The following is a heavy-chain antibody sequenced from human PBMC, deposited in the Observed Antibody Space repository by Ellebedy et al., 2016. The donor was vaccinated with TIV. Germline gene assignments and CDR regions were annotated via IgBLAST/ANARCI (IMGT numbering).Heavy chain of an antibody. CDR1: GFTFSSYR. Sequence: GESLKISXAASGFTFSSYRMHWVRQAPGKGLVWVSLINHDGRSTTYADSVKGRFTISRDNAKSTLYLQMNSLGAEDTAVYYCMNVGASDIWGQGTMVTVSS. CDR2: INHDGRST. V-gene: IGHV3-74*01. J-gene: IGHJ3*02. D-gene: IGHD1-1*01. CDR3: MNVGASDI.